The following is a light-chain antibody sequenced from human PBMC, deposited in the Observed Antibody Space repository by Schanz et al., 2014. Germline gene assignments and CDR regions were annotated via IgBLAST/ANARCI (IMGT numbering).Light chain of an antibody. CDR3: SSYAGSNRV. CDR1: RSNVGSNT. J-gene: IGLJ2*01. V-gene: IGLV1-44*01. CDR2: SNN. Sequence: QSVLTQPPSASGPPGQRVTMSCSGSRSNVGSNTVSWYQQLPGTAPKLLIYSNNQRPSGVPDRFSGSKSGTSASLAISGLQSEDEADYYCSSYAGSNRVFGGGTKLTVL.